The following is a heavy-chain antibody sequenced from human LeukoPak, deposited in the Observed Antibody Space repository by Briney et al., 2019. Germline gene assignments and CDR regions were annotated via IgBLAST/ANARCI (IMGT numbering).Heavy chain of an antibody. CDR1: GFTFSSYG. V-gene: IGHV3-23*01. CDR3: ARALRSGWRGVFDAFDI. J-gene: IGHJ3*02. D-gene: IGHD6-19*01. CDR2: ISGSAGSA. Sequence: PGGSLRLSCAASGFTFSSYGMSWVRQAPGKGLEWVSGISGSAGSAYYAASVKGRFSISRDSSKNTVYLQMNSLRAEDTAVYYCARALRSGWRGVFDAFDIWGQGTMVTVSS.